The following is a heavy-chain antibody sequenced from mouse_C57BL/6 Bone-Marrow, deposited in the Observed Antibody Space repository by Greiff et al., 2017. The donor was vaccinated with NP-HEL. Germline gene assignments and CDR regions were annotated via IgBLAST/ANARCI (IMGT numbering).Heavy chain of an antibody. CDR1: GYSFTDYN. D-gene: IGHD1-1*01. CDR2: INPNYGTT. Sequence: EVKLMESGPELVKPGASVKISCKASGYSFTDYNMNWVKQSNGKSLEWIGVINPNYGTTSYNQKFKGKATLTVDQSSSTAYMQLNSLTSEDSAVYYCARSRVTTVVATDFDYWGQGTTLTVSS. V-gene: IGHV1-39*01. J-gene: IGHJ2*01. CDR3: ARSRVTTVVATDFDY.